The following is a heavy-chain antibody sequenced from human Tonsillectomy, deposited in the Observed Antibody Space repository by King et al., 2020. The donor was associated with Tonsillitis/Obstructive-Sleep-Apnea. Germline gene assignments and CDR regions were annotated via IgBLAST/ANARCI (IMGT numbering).Heavy chain of an antibody. Sequence: LQLQESGPGLVKPSETLSLTCTVSGGSVSSRSYYWGWIRQPPGKRLEWIGSIYFSGNTYYNPSLKSRVTISVDRSRDQFSLKLSSVTAADTAVYYCARHPRGDIVVVPAATHFDSWGRGTMVRVSS. CDR3: ARHPRGDIVVVPAATHFDS. D-gene: IGHD2-2*01. V-gene: IGHV4-39*01. CDR2: IYFSGNT. J-gene: IGHJ3*01. CDR1: GGSVSSRSYY.